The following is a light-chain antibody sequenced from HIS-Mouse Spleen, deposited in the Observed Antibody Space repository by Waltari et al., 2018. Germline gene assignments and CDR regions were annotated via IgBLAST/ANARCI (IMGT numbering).Light chain of an antibody. CDR1: RCTSASKY. Sequence: NFMLTQPHSVSESPGKTVTISCPRSRCTSASKYGPRYQQRPGSAPTTVIYEDNQRPSGVPDRFSGSIDSSSNSASLTISGLKTEDEADYYCQSYDSSNVVFGGGTKLTVL. J-gene: IGLJ2*01. CDR2: EDN. CDR3: QSYDSSNVV. V-gene: IGLV6-57*04.